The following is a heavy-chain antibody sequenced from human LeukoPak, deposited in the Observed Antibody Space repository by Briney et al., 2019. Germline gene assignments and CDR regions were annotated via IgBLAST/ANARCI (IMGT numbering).Heavy chain of an antibody. CDR1: GGSLSGYY. V-gene: IGHV4-34*01. Sequence: SETLSLTCAVYGGSLSGYYWTWIRQPPGKGLEWIGEIKQSERTNYNPSLKSRVTISIDTSKNQFSLKLSSVTAADTAVYYCAREGLKNVHNPLGYWGQGTLVTVPS. D-gene: IGHD5-24*01. CDR2: IKQSERT. J-gene: IGHJ4*02. CDR3: AREGLKNVHNPLGY.